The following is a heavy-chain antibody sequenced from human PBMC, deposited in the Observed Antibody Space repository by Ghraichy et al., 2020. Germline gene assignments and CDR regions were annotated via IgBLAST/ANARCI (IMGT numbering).Heavy chain of an antibody. Sequence: SETLSLTCAVYGGSFSGYYWSWIRQPPGKGLEWIGEINHSGSTNYNPSLKSRVTISVDTSKNQFSLKLSSVTAADTAVYYCARGRGYCSGGSCSHIDFDYWGQGTLVTVSS. CDR3: ARGRGYCSGGSCSHIDFDY. V-gene: IGHV4-34*01. CDR2: INHSGST. J-gene: IGHJ4*02. CDR1: GGSFSGYY. D-gene: IGHD2-15*01.